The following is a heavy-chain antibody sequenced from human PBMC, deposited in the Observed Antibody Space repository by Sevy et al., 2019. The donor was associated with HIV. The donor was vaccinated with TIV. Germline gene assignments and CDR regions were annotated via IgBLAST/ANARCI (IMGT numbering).Heavy chain of an antibody. V-gene: IGHV4-59*08. D-gene: IGHD6-19*01. CDR2: IFYGGSA. CDR3: ARPYSSGWSGAFDI. J-gene: IGHJ3*02. Sequence: SETLSLTCTVSGGSIRTYLWTWIRQPPGKGLEYIGNIFYGGSANYNPSLKSRVTISVGTSTNQLSVRLSSVTAADTAVYYCARPYSSGWSGAFDIWGQGTMVTVSS. CDR1: GGSIRTYL.